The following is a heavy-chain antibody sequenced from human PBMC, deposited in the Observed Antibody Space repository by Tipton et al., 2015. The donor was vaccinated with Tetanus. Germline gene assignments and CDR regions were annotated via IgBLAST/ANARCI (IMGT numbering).Heavy chain of an antibody. CDR3: ARRRTNTNLFFWFES. D-gene: IGHD3-3*01. Sequence: VQLVQSGGEVKKPGESLKISCQASGYSFPHYYIAWVRHMPGKGLEWMGTIKPGDSDIQYSPSLRGQVAISADKSINTAYLQLSSLKMSDSAIYYCARRRTNTNLFFWFESWGQGTQVTVSS. CDR2: IKPGDSDI. V-gene: IGHV5-51*01. CDR1: GYSFPHYY. J-gene: IGHJ5*01.